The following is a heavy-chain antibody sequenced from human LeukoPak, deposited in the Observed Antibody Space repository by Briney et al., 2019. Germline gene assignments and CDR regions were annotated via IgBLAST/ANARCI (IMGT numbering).Heavy chain of an antibody. CDR2: ISGSGGST. CDR1: GFTFSSYA. J-gene: IGHJ6*03. Sequence: GGSLRLSCAASGFTFSSYAMSWVRQAPGKGLEWVSAISGSGGSTYYADSVKGRFTISRDNSKNTLYLQMNSLRAEDTAVYYCANPIHYYSYYYMTTGAKGPRSPSP. V-gene: IGHV3-23*01. CDR3: ANPIHYYSYYYMTT.